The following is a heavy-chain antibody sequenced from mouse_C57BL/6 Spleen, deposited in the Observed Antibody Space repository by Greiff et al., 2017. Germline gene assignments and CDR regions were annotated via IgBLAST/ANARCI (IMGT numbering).Heavy chain of an antibody. J-gene: IGHJ2*01. V-gene: IGHV1-64*01. D-gene: IGHD1-1*01. CDR1: GYTFTSYW. CDR3: ARETTVVATGDY. CDR2: IHPNSGST. Sequence: QVHVKQSGAELVKPGASVKLSCKASGYTFTSYWMHWVKQRPGQGLEWIGMIHPNSGSTNYNEKFKSKATLTVDKSSSTAYMQLSSLTSEDSAVYYCARETTVVATGDYWGQGTTLTVSS.